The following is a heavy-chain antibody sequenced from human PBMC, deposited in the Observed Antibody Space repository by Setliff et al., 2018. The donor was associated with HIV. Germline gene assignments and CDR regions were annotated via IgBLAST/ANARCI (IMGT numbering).Heavy chain of an antibody. J-gene: IGHJ4*02. D-gene: IGHD6-25*01. CDR2: IYPGDSDT. Sequence: GESLKISCHLSGYSFVDFWIGWVRQMPGKGLEWVGFIYPGDSDTRYSPSFRGQVTISADKSTSTAYLDWASLKASDTAMYYCVRYIGAAAGYIDHWGQGTLVTVSS. CDR1: GYSFVDFW. CDR3: VRYIGAAAGYIDH. V-gene: IGHV5-51*01.